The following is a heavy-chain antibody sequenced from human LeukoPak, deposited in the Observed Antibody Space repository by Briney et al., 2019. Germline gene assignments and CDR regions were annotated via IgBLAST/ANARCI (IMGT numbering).Heavy chain of an antibody. D-gene: IGHD5-18*01. V-gene: IGHV3-48*01. J-gene: IGHJ4*02. Sequence: GGSLRLSCAASGFTFSSYSMNLVRQAPGKGLEWVSYISSSSSTIYYADSVKGRFTISRDNAKNSLYLQMNSLRAEDTAVYYYARETAGYSYGTLGVYWGQGTLVTVSS. CDR1: GFTFSSYS. CDR3: ARETAGYSYGTLGVY. CDR2: ISSSSSTI.